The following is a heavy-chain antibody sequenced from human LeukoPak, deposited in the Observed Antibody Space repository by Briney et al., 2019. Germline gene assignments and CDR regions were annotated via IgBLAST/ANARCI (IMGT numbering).Heavy chain of an antibody. Sequence: GASVKVSCKASGYTFTSYAIHWVRQAPGQRLEWMGWINTGNGDTKYSQEFQDRVTITRDTSASTSYMELSSLRSEDMAVYYCARQGLLVKSPLDSWGQGTLVTVSS. V-gene: IGHV1-3*03. CDR1: GYTFTSYA. D-gene: IGHD2-21*01. CDR2: INTGNGDT. CDR3: ARQGLLVKSPLDS. J-gene: IGHJ4*02.